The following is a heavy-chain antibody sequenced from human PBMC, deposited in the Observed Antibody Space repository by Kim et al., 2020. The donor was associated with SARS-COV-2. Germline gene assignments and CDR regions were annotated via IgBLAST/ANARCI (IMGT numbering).Heavy chain of an antibody. CDR2: VYYSGST. CDR1: GGSMRNYY. J-gene: IGHJ3*02. CDR3: ARTVGMFEAFYI. V-gene: IGHV4-59*08. D-gene: IGHD7-27*01. Sequence: SETLSLTCTVSGGSMRNYYWHWIRQPPGKGLEWIGYVYYSGSTNYSPSFKSRIAMSLDTSKKQLSLKVNSLTAADTALYYCARTVGMFEAFYIWGQGTM.